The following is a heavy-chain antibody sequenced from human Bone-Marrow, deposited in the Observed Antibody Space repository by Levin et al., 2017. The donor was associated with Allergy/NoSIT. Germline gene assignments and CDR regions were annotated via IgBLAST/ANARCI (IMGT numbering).Heavy chain of an antibody. V-gene: IGHV3-30*18. J-gene: IGHJ4*02. CDR1: GFSFSSSG. CDR2: ISSPGTTK. D-gene: IGHD2-8*02. CDR3: AKGVCVGGVCYIYEYYFDH. Sequence: PGGSLRLSCAASGFSFSSSGMHWVRLAPGKGLEWVASISSPGTTKNYADSVKGRFAISRDNSENTLYLQMNSLRAEDTAVYYCAKGVCVGGVCYIYEYYFDHWGQGTLVTVSS.